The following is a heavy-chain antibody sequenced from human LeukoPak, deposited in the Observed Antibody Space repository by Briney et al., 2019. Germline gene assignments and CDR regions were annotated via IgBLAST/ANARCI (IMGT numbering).Heavy chain of an antibody. J-gene: IGHJ4*02. D-gene: IGHD3-22*01. V-gene: IGHV3-23*01. CDR3: AKGSYYDSSGSFYFDY. CDR2: ISGSGDNT. Sequence: GGSLRLSCVVSGFTFSSYAMSWVRQAPGKGLEWVSGISGSGDNTYYADSVKGRFTISRDNSKDTLYVQMNSLGTEDTAAYYCAKGSYYDSSGSFYFDYWGQGTLVTVSS. CDR1: GFTFSSYA.